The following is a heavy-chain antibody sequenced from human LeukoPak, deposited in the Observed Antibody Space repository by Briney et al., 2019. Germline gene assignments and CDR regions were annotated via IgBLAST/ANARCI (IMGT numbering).Heavy chain of an antibody. CDR3: AKDLSSGWYGYFDY. J-gene: IGHJ4*02. CDR1: GFTFSSYG. CDR2: ISYDGSNK. Sequence: GGSLRLSCAASGFTFSSYGMHWVRQAPGKGLEWVAVISYDGSNKYYADSVKGRFTISRDNSKNTLYLQMNSLRAEGTAVYYCAKDLSSGWYGYFDYWGQGTLVTVSS. V-gene: IGHV3-30*18. D-gene: IGHD6-19*01.